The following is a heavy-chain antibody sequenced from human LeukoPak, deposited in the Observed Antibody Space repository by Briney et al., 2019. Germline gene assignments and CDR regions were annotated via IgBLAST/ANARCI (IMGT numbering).Heavy chain of an antibody. V-gene: IGHV4-38-2*01. CDR2: IYHSGST. CDR3: ARGPRNYYYYYMDV. CDR1: GYSISSGYY. Sequence: PSETLSLTCAVSGYSISSGYYWGWIRQPPGKGLEWIGSIYHSGSTYYNPSLKSRVTISVDTSKNQFSLKLSSVTAADTAVYYCARGPRNYYYYYMDVWGKGTTVTVSS. J-gene: IGHJ6*03.